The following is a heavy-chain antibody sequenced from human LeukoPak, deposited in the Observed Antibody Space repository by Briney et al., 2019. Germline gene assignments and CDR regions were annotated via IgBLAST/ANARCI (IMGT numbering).Heavy chain of an antibody. Sequence: TSSETLSLTCTVSGGSISSYYWSWIRQPPGKGLEWIGYIYYSGSTNYNPSLKSRVTISVDASKNQFSLKLSSVTAADTAVYYCARGPKGGMATTNPPYFDYWGQGTLVTVSS. D-gene: IGHD5-24*01. V-gene: IGHV4-59*01. CDR3: ARGPKGGMATTNPPYFDY. CDR2: IYYSGST. CDR1: GGSISSYY. J-gene: IGHJ4*02.